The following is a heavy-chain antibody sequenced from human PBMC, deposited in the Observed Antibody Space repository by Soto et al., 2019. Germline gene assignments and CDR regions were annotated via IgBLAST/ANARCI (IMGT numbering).Heavy chain of an antibody. V-gene: IGHV1-18*01. CDR3: ARAHDYGDYGTFDY. Sequence: ASVKVSCKASGYTFTVYGISWVRQAPGQGLEWMGWISAYNGNTNYAQKLQGRVTMTTDTSTSTAYMELRSLRSDDTAVYYCARAHDYGDYGTFDYWGQGTLVTVSS. CDR1: GYTFTVYG. D-gene: IGHD4-17*01. J-gene: IGHJ4*02. CDR2: ISAYNGNT.